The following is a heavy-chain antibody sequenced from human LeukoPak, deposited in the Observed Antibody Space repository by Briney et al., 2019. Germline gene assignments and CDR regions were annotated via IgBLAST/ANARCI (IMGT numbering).Heavy chain of an antibody. CDR3: ARQNYYGSGSFDY. V-gene: IGHV4-59*08. CDR2: IYYSGST. J-gene: IGHJ4*02. CDR1: GGSISSYY. Sequence: SETLSLTCTVSGGSISSYYWSWIRQPPGKGLEWIGYIYYSGSTNYNPSLKSRVTISVDTSKNQFSLKLSSVTAADTAVYYRARQNYYGSGSFDYWGQGTLVTVSS. D-gene: IGHD3-10*01.